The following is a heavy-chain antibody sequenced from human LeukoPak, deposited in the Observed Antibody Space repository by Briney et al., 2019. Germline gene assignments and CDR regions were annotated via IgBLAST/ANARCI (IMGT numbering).Heavy chain of an antibody. V-gene: IGHV1-69*05. CDR1: GGTFSSYA. CDR3: ARDPPGRLGATTVIYFDY. CDR2: IIPIFGTA. D-gene: IGHD1-26*01. Sequence: SVKVSCKASGGTFSSYAISWVRQAPGQGLEWMGMIIPIFGTANYAQKFQGRVTITTDESTSTAYMELSSLRSEDTAVYYCARDPPGRLGATTVIYFDYWGQRALVTVSS. J-gene: IGHJ4*02.